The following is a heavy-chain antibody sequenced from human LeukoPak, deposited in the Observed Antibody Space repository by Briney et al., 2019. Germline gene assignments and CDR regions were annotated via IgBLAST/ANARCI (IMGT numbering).Heavy chain of an antibody. CDR3: ARPLTILRGVVTSSDY. Sequence: GESLKISCKGFGYTFTNYWIGWVRQMPGKGLEWMGIIYPGDSDTRYSPSFQGQVTISADKSTNTAYLQWSSPRASDTAMYYCARPLTILRGVVTSSDYWGQGTLVTVSS. D-gene: IGHD3-10*01. J-gene: IGHJ4*02. V-gene: IGHV5-51*01. CDR2: IYPGDSDT. CDR1: GYTFTNYW.